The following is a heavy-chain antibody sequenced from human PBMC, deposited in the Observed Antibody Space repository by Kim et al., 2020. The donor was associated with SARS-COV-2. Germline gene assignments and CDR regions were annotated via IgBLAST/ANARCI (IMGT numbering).Heavy chain of an antibody. CDR1: GGSISRDY. CDR3: ARETTHKWVDP. J-gene: IGHJ5*02. D-gene: IGHD1-1*01. CDR2: IYYRGTT. V-gene: IGHV4-59*01. Sequence: SETLSLTCTVSGGSISRDYWSWIRQPPGKGLEWIGYIYYRGTTNYNPSLKSRVTMSVDTSKNQFSLNLTSVTAADTAVYYCARETTHKWVDPWGQGTLV.